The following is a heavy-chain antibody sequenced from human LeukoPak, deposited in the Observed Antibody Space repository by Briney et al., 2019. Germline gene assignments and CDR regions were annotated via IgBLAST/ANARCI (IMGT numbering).Heavy chain of an antibody. J-gene: IGHJ3*02. Sequence: ASVKVSCRASGYTFTGYYMHWVRQAPGQGLEWMGWINPNSGGTNYAQKFQGRVTMTRDTSISTAYMELSRLRSDDTAVYYCARANYYDSSGEGAFDIWGQGTMVTVSS. CDR1: GYTFTGYY. CDR3: ARANYYDSSGEGAFDI. V-gene: IGHV1-2*02. CDR2: INPNSGGT. D-gene: IGHD3-22*01.